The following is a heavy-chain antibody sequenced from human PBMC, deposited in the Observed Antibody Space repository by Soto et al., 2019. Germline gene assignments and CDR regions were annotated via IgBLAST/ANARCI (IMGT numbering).Heavy chain of an antibody. CDR3: ASSYDNSNYSPDY. D-gene: IGHD3-22*01. CDR2: ISSGSSTI. Sequence: TLSSNNMNWVRQAPGKGLEWVSYISSGSSTIHYADSVKGLFTFSRDNAKLYLQMNSLRDEDTAVYYCASSYDNSNYSPDYWGQGTLVTSPQ. V-gene: IGHV3-48*02. CDR1: TLSSNN. J-gene: IGHJ4*02.